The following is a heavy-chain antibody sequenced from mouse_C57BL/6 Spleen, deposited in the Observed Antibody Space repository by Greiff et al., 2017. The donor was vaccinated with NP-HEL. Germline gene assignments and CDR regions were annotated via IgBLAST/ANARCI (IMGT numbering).Heavy chain of an antibody. CDR3: ARRIYYGYGGFAY. CDR2: IYPGDGDT. CDR1: GYAFSSSW. Sequence: VQLQQSGPELVKPGASVKISCKASGYAFSSSWMNWVKQRPGKGLEWIGRIYPGDGDTNYNGKFKGKATLTADKSSSTAYMQLSSLTSEDSAVYFCARRIYYGYGGFAYWGQGTLVTVSA. J-gene: IGHJ3*01. V-gene: IGHV1-82*01. D-gene: IGHD2-2*01.